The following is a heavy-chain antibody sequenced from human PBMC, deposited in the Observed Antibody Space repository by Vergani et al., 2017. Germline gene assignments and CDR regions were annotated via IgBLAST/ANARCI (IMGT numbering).Heavy chain of an antibody. D-gene: IGHD6-19*01. J-gene: IGHJ4*02. CDR2: IYYSGST. CDR1: GGSISSYY. CDR3: ARCLAVAGTLRYFDY. V-gene: IGHV4-59*01. Sequence: QVQLQESGPGLVKPSETLSLTCTVSGGSISSYYWSWIRQPPGEGLEWIGYIYYSGSTNYNPSLKSRVTISVDTSKNQFSLKLSSVTAADTAVYYCARCLAVAGTLRYFDYWGQGTLVTVSS.